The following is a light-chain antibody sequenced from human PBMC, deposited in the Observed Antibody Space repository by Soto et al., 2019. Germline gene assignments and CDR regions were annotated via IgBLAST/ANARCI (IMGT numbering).Light chain of an antibody. Sequence: QSVLTQPPSASGSPGQSVTISCTGTKSAIGVYDFVSWYQHHPGKAPRLIIYEVVQRPSGVPDRFSGSKSGNTASLTVSGLQAADAADYFCKSYAGSNTYVFGSGTKVTVL. V-gene: IGLV2-8*01. CDR3: KSYAGSNTYV. CDR2: EVV. J-gene: IGLJ1*01. CDR1: KSAIGVYDF.